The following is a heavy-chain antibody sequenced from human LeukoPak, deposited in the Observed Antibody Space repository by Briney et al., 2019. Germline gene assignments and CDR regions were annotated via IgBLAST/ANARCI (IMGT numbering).Heavy chain of an antibody. V-gene: IGHV3-23*01. D-gene: IGHD3-10*01. CDR3: AKDLGGYGSGSPDWFDT. Sequence: QPGGSLRLSCAASGFTFSSYAMSWVRQAPGKGLEWVSAISGSGGSTYYADSVKGRFTISRDNSKDTLYLQMNSLRAEDTAVYYCAKDLGGYGSGSPDWFDTWGQGTLVTVSS. CDR2: ISGSGGST. CDR1: GFTFSSYA. J-gene: IGHJ5*02.